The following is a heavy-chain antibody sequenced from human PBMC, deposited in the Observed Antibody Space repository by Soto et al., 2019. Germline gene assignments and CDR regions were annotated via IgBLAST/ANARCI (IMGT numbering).Heavy chain of an antibody. CDR3: ARQAAAPGIDFWFDP. CDR2: IFYAGNT. D-gene: IGHD6-13*01. CDR1: GGSISSSRSY. Sequence: QLQLQESGPGLVKPSETLSLTCNVSGGSISSSRSYWAWFRQPPGKELEWIANIFYAGNTYYNPSLRSRVTVSVDTSKNQFSLKLDSVTAADSAVYYCARQAAAPGIDFWFDPWGQGTLVTVSS. V-gene: IGHV4-39*01. J-gene: IGHJ5*02.